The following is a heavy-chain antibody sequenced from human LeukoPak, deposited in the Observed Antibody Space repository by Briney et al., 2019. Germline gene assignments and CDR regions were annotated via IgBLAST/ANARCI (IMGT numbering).Heavy chain of an antibody. Sequence: PGGSLRLSCAASGFTFNNYAMSWVRQAPGKGLEWVSAISGSDAGTYYADSVKGRFTISRDNSKNTLYLQMNSLRAEDTAVYYCAKDGRGWSYYYYMDVWGKGTTVTVSS. CDR2: ISGSDAGT. CDR3: AKDGRGWSYYYYMDV. CDR1: GFTFNNYA. D-gene: IGHD1-26*01. V-gene: IGHV3-23*01. J-gene: IGHJ6*03.